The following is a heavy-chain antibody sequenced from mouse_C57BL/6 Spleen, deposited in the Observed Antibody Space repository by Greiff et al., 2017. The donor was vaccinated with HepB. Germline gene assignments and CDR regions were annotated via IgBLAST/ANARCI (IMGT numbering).Heavy chain of an antibody. D-gene: IGHD1-1*01. CDR1: GFTFSDYY. V-gene: IGHV5-12*01. CDR3: ARQGLLRFYFDY. Sequence: EVKLMESGGGLVQPGGSLKLSCAASGFTFSDYYMYWVRQTPEKRLEWVAYISNGGGSTYYPDTVKGRFTISRDNAKNTLYLQMSRLKSEDTAMYYCARQGLLRFYFDYWGQGTTLTVSS. J-gene: IGHJ2*01. CDR2: ISNGGGST.